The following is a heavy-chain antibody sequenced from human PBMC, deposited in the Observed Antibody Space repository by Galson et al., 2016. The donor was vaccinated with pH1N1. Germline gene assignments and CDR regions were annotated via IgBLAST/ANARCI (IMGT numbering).Heavy chain of an antibody. D-gene: IGHD2-2*01. V-gene: IGHV3-23*01. CDR1: GFTFSSYA. Sequence: SLRLSCAASGFTFSSYAMCWVRQAPGKGLEWVSAISGSGGSTYYADSVKGRFTISRDNSKNTLYLQMNSLRAEDTAVYYCAKDIGYCSSTGCQYYYYYGMDVWGQGTTVTVSS. CDR2: ISGSGGST. CDR3: AKDIGYCSSTGCQYYYYYGMDV. J-gene: IGHJ6*02.